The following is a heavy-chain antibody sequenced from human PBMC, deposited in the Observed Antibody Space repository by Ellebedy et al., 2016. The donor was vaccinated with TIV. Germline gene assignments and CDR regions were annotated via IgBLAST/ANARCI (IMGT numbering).Heavy chain of an antibody. D-gene: IGHD2/OR15-2a*01. CDR1: GFTFSSYA. CDR2: TGVSGATT. Sequence: PGGSLRLSCAASGFTFSSYAMNWVRQAPGKGLEWVAGTGVSGATTYYADSVKGRVTISSENSRNTTSLQMNSLRAEDTAVYYCTSTAVGHTTGCCRYYFDYWGLGTLVTVSS. J-gene: IGHJ4*02. V-gene: IGHV3-23*01. CDR3: TSTAVGHTTGCCRYYFDY.